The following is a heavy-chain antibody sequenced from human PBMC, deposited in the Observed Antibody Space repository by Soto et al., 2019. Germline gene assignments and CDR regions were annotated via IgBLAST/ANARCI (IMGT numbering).Heavy chain of an antibody. CDR3: ARALGGYYYYYGMDV. CDR1: GRSIRISNW. J-gene: IGHJ6*02. D-gene: IGHD1-26*01. V-gene: IGHV4-4*02. Sequence: SETLSLTFAISGRSIRISNWWSWVRQPPGKGLEWIGEIYHSGSTNYNPSLKSRVTISVDKSKNQFSLKLSSVTAADTAVYYCARALGGYYYYYGMDVWGQGTTVS. CDR2: IYHSGST.